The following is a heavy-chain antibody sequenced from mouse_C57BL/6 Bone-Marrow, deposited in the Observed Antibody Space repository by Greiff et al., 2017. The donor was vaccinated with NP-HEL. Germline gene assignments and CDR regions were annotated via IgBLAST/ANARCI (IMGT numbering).Heavy chain of an antibody. V-gene: IGHV5-9*01. CDR2: ISGGGGNT. CDR3: ARHGPGLRGIWFAY. CDR1: GFTFSSYT. J-gene: IGHJ3*01. Sequence: EVKLVESGGGLVKPGGSLKLSCAASGFTFSSYTMSWVRQTPEKRLEWVATISGGGGNTYYPDSVKGRFTISRDNAKNTLYLQRSSLRSEDTALYYCARHGPGLRGIWFAYWGQGTLVTVSA. D-gene: IGHD2-2*01.